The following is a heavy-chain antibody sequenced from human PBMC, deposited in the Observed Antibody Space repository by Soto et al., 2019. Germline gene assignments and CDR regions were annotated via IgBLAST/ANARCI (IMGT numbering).Heavy chain of an antibody. CDR2: IRGEGSNI. Sequence: GGPLRLSCTTSGTIFSGYGMHWVRQAQGKGLEWVALIRGEGSNIQYADSVKGRFTISRDNSSKILYLQMDSLRAADRDVYYCAREGVGATPYFGYLDYWGKGAPVTVS. J-gene: IGHJ4*02. CDR3: AREGVGATPYFGYLDY. V-gene: IGHV3-30*02. CDR1: GTIFSGYG. D-gene: IGHD1-26*01.